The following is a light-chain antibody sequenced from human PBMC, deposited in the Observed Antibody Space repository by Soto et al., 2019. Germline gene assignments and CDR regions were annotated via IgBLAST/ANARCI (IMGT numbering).Light chain of an antibody. Sequence: EIVVTQSPATLSLSPGERATLSCRASQSISYFLAWYQQRPGQAPRLLIYDTSNRATGIPARFSDSGSGTDFTLTISSLEPEDFAVYYCQQRITWPPTWTFGQRTKVE. CDR3: QQRITWPPTWT. V-gene: IGKV3-11*01. CDR2: DTS. J-gene: IGKJ1*01. CDR1: QSISYF.